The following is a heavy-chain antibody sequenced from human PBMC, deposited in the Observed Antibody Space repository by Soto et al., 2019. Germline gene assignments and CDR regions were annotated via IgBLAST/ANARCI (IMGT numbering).Heavy chain of an antibody. CDR3: AKDLSVVVVAANVNDY. V-gene: IGHV3-23*01. CDR2: ISGSGGST. D-gene: IGHD2-15*01. CDR1: GFTFSSYA. Sequence: EVQLLESGGGLVQPGGSPRLSCAASGFTFSSYAMSWVRQAPGKGLEWVSAISGSGGSTYYADSVEGRFTISRDNSKNSLYLQRYSLRAEDTDVYYCAKDLSVVVVAANVNDYWGQGALVTVAS. J-gene: IGHJ4*02.